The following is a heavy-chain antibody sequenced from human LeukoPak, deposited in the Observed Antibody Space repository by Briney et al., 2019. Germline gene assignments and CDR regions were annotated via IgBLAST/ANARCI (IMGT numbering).Heavy chain of an antibody. CDR3: AKDRRRIRFLESFDACDI. V-gene: IGHV3-23*01. J-gene: IGHJ3*02. CDR1: GFTFSSYS. CDR2: ISGSGGSP. D-gene: IGHD3-3*01. Sequence: GGSLRLSCAASGFTFSSYSMSWVRQPPGRGREGVSCISGSGGSPYHADSGNGRCTIARDNANTTLYLQINSLKAEDTAVYYCAKDRRRIRFLESFDACDIWGQGTMVTVS.